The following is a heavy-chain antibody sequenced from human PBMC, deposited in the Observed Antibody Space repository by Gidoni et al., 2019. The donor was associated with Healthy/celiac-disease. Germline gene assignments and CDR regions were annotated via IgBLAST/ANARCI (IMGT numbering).Heavy chain of an antibody. V-gene: IGHV3-48*01. CDR2: ISSSSSTI. D-gene: IGHD3-3*01. J-gene: IGHJ6*02. CDR3: ARDLSNYDFWSGYRDV. CDR1: GFTFRRDS. Sequence: EVQLVESGGGLVQPGGSLRLSCAASGFTFRRDSMNWVRQAPGKGLGWVSYISSSSSTIYYADSVKGRFTISRDNAKNSLYLQMNSLRAEDTAVYYCARDLSNYDFWSGYRDVWGQGTTVTVSS.